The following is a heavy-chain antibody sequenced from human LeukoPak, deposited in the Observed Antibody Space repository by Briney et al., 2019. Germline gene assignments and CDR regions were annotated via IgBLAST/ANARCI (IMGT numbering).Heavy chain of an antibody. J-gene: IGHJ4*02. D-gene: IGHD3-9*01. V-gene: IGHV4-34*01. CDR3: ARLTYDILTGQLSYFDY. CDR2: IYYSGST. CDR1: GGSFSGHY. Sequence: PSETLSLTCAVYGGSFSGHYWSWIRQPPGKGLEWIGSIYYSGSTYYNPSLKSRVTISVDTSKNQFSLKLSSVTAADTAVYSCARLTYDILTGQLSYFDYWGQGTLVTVSS.